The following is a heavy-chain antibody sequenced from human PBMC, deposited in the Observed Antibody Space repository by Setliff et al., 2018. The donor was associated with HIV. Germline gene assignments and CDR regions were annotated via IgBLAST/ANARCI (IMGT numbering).Heavy chain of an antibody. CDR1: GGSISSRSPYY. D-gene: IGHD6-13*01. Sequence: LSLTCSVSGGSISSRSPYYWGWIRQPPGKGLEWIGSIYYSGSTYYNPSLQSRVTISVDTSNNQFFLKLTSVTAADTAVYYCARGDYRIIAAAGSGWFDPWGQGTLVTVSS. CDR2: IYYSGST. CDR3: ARGDYRIIAAAGSGWFDP. V-gene: IGHV4-39*01. J-gene: IGHJ5*02.